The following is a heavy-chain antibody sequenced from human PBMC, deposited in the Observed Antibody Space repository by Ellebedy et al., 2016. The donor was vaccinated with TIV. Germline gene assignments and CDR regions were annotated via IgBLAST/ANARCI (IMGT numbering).Heavy chain of an antibody. CDR3: ARLMQSRDRSHWYFDL. D-gene: IGHD1-14*01. CDR2: IFMSGSM. J-gene: IGHJ2*01. Sequence: GSLRLSXTVSNGSFSSYYWSWIRQSAGKGLEWIGRIFMSGSMSYNPSLKSRVSMSVDASKTQVSLNLSSVTAADAAVYYCARLMQSRDRSHWYFDLWGRGTLVTVSS. V-gene: IGHV4-4*07. CDR1: NGSFSSYY.